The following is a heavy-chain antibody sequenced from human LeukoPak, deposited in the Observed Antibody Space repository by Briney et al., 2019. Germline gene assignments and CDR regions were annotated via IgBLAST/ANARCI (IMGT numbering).Heavy chain of an antibody. D-gene: IGHD3-16*01. Sequence: ETLSLTCTVSGGSISSYYWSWVRQAPGKGLEWVANIKQDGSEKYYVDSVKGRFTISRDNAKNSLYLQMNSLRAEDTAVYYCARVTVGARGTAFDIWGQGTMVTVSS. CDR2: IKQDGSEK. CDR3: ARVTVGARGTAFDI. V-gene: IGHV3-7*01. J-gene: IGHJ3*02. CDR1: GGSISSYY.